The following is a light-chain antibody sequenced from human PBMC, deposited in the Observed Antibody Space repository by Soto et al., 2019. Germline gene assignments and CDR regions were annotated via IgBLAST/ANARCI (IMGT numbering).Light chain of an antibody. V-gene: IGKV3-20*01. CDR3: QQYDSSPRT. Sequence: EIVMTQSPVTLSVSPGEGATLSCRASQSVTNSYLAWYQQKPGQAPRLLIFGASTRAAGIPDRFSGSGSGTDFTLTINRLEPEDFAVYYCQQYDSSPRTFGQGTKVDIK. J-gene: IGKJ1*01. CDR1: QSVTNSY. CDR2: GAS.